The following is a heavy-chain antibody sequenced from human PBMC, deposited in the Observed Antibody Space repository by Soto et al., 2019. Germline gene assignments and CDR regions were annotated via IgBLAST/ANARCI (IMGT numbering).Heavy chain of an antibody. Sequence: QVQLVQSGAEVKKPGASVKVSCKASGYTFTSYGISWVRQAPGQGLEWMGWISAYNGNTNYAQKLQGRVTMTTDTSTSTAEKELRSLRSDDTAMYYCARVFGGWQWLVQWHDYWGQGTLVTVSS. J-gene: IGHJ4*02. D-gene: IGHD6-19*01. CDR2: ISAYNGNT. V-gene: IGHV1-18*01. CDR3: ARVFGGWQWLVQWHDY. CDR1: GYTFTSYG.